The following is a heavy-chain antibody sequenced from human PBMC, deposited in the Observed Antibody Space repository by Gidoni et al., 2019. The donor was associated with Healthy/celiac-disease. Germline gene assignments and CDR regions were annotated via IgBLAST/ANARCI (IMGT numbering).Heavy chain of an antibody. CDR3: ARDTSAGAYYYYGMDV. CDR2: MSSGGSTI. J-gene: IGHJ6*02. Sequence: QVQLVESGGGLVKPGGSLRLSCAASGFTFSDYYMSWTRQVPAKGLGWISYMSSGGSTIYYADSVRGRFTISRDKAKNSMYLQMNSLRAEDTAVYYCARDTSAGAYYYYGMDVWGQGTTVTVSS. V-gene: IGHV3-11*01. CDR1: GFTFSDYY. D-gene: IGHD6-13*01.